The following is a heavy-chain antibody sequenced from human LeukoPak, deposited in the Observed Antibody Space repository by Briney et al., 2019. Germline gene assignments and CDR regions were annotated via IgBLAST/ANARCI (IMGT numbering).Heavy chain of an antibody. CDR3: ARGVERGLLLSH. Sequence: GGSLRLSCAASGFTFSSYAMSWVRQAPGKGLEWVSLIYSGVITYYADSVKGRFIISRDNSKNTLYLQMNSLRAEDTAVYYCARGVERGLLLSHWGQGTLVTVSS. D-gene: IGHD2/OR15-2a*01. V-gene: IGHV3-53*01. CDR1: GFTFSSYA. J-gene: IGHJ4*02. CDR2: IYSGVIT.